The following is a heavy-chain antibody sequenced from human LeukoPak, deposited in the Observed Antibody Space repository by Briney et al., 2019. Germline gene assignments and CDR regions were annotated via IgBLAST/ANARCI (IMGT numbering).Heavy chain of an antibody. J-gene: IGHJ5*02. CDR2: INHSGST. D-gene: IGHD3-9*01. V-gene: IGHV4-34*01. CDR1: GESFSGYY. CDR3: ARRSDYDILTGYANTRFDP. Sequence: SETLSLTCAVYGESFSGYYWSWIRQPPGKGLEWIGEINHSGSTNNNPTLESRVTISVDTSKNQYSLKLSSMTAADTAVYDCARRSDYDILTGYANTRFDPWGQGTLVTVSS.